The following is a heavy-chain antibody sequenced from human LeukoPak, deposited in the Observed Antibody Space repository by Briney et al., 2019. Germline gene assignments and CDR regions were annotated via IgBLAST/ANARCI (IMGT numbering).Heavy chain of an antibody. J-gene: IGHJ4*02. CDR1: GGTFGVNA. CDR3: ARDGVRNMGLRLDY. V-gene: IGHV1-69*13. Sequence: ASVKVSCKASGGTFGVNAIHWVRQAPGQGLEWMGDIIPIFPKSNYARKFQGRVTFTADESTSTAYMEMSSLTSEDTAVYYCARDGVRNMGLRLDYWGQGTLVIVSS. CDR2: IIPIFPKS. D-gene: IGHD1-14*01.